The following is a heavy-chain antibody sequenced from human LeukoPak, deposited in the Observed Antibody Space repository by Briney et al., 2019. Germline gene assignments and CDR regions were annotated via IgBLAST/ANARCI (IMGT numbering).Heavy chain of an antibody. CDR3: ARHPGDGDYGTDV. D-gene: IGHD4-17*01. J-gene: IGHJ6*04. CDR2: IYYSGST. CDR1: GGSISSGDYY. V-gene: IGHV4-30-4*01. Sequence: KTSETLSLTCTVSGGSISSGDYYWSWIRQPPGKGLEWIGYIYYSGSTYYNPSLKSRVSTSVDTSENQFSLKLSSVTAADTAVYYCARHPGDGDYGTDVWGKGTTVTVSS.